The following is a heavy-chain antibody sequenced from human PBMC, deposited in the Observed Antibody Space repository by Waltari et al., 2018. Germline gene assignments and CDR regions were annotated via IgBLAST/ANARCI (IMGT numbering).Heavy chain of an antibody. Sequence: EVELVQSGGGLVQPGGSLRLSCAASGFTFSRFWMQWVRQVPGKGQVWVSRISNDGRTTDYTDAVKGRFTISRDNAEDTLYLQMNSLRAEDTAVYYCARDSSHLPAAFDNWGQGTLVTVSS. CDR2: ISNDGRTT. V-gene: IGHV3-74*01. CDR1: GFTFSRFW. J-gene: IGHJ4*02. CDR3: ARDSSHLPAAFDN. D-gene: IGHD2-2*01.